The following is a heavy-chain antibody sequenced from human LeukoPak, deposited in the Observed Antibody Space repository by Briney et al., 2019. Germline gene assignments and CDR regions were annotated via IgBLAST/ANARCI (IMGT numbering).Heavy chain of an antibody. J-gene: IGHJ4*02. Sequence: GGSLRLSCAASGFTFSSYSMNWVRQAPGKGLEWVSSISSSSSYIYYADSVKGRFTISRDNAKNSLYLQMNSLRAEDTAVYYCARVATLAAAGTVDYWGQGTLVTVSS. CDR3: ARVATLAAAGTVDY. D-gene: IGHD6-13*01. V-gene: IGHV3-21*01. CDR2: ISSSSSYI. CDR1: GFTFSSYS.